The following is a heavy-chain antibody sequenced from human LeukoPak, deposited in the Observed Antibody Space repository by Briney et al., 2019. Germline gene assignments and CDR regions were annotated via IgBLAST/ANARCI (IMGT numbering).Heavy chain of an antibody. J-gene: IGHJ4*02. CDR1: GYTFTISG. CDR3: ARDGDHDVFY. Sequence: ASVTVSFKASGYTFTISGISWVRQAPGQGLEWMGWISGYNSNTYYAQRLHRRVTMTTDTSTSTAYMELRSLRSDYTAVYYCARDGDHDVFYWGQGTLVTVSS. V-gene: IGHV1-18*01. D-gene: IGHD4-17*01. CDR2: ISGYNSNT.